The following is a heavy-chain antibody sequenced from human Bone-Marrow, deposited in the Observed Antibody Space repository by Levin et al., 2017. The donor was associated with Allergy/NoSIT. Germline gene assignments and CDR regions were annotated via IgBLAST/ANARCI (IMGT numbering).Heavy chain of an antibody. CDR2: MYSGGIT. CDR3: ARDLAGPPPSVISGWFDH. J-gene: IGHJ5*02. V-gene: IGHV3-53*01. CDR1: GFTVSSNY. Sequence: GGSLRLSCAASGFTVSSNYMSWVRQAPGKGLEWVSVMYSGGITHYADSVKGRFTISRDNSKNTLDLQMNSLRAADTAVYYCARDLAGPPPSVISGWFDHWGQGTLVTVSS. D-gene: IGHD7-27*01.